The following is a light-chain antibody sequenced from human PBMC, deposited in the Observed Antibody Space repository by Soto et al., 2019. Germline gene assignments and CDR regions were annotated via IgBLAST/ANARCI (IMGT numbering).Light chain of an antibody. V-gene: IGLV2-14*03. CDR1: NSDVGAYDY. J-gene: IGLJ3*02. CDR2: DVN. Sequence: QSALTQPVSVSGSPGQSVTISCSGINSDVGAYDYVSWFQHHPGKAPKLIIYDVNNRPSWVSYRFSGSKSGTTASLTISGLQADDEGDYYCNSYTTDSTWVFGGGTKVAVL. CDR3: NSYTTDSTWV.